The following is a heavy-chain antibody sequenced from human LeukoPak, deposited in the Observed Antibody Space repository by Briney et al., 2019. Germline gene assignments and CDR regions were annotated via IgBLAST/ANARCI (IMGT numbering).Heavy chain of an antibody. CDR3: ARHFHGSGYVVDF. J-gene: IGHJ4*02. CDR2: IIYSGNT. V-gene: IGHV4-39*01. D-gene: IGHD6-13*01. CDR1: SGSITSTSYC. Sequence: SETLSLTCTVSSGSITSTSYCWGWTRQPPGKGLEWIGGIIYSGNTYYNPSLKSRVSISVDTTKNQFSLELTSVTAADTAVYFCARHFHGSGYVVDFWGQGTLVTVSS.